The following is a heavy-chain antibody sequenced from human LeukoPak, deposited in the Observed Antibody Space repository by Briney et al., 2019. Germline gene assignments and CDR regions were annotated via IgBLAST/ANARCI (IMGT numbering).Heavy chain of an antibody. CDR2: INHSGST. D-gene: IGHD1-26*01. V-gene: IGHV4-34*01. CDR3: ARKRGAQSGYFDY. CDR1: GGSFSGYY. J-gene: IGHJ4*02. Sequence: SETLSLTCAVYGGSFSGYYWSWIRQPPGKGLEWIGEINHSGSTNYNPSLKSRVTISVDTSKNQFSLKLSSVTAADTAVYYCARKRGAQSGYFDYWGQGTLVTVSS.